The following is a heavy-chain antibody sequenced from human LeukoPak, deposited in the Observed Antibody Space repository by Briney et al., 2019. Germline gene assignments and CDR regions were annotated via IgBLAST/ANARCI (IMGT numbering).Heavy chain of an antibody. J-gene: IGHJ4*02. D-gene: IGHD6-6*01. CDR2: ISYDGSNK. V-gene: IGHV3-30-3*01. Sequence: GGSLRLSCAASGFTFSSYAMHWVRQAPGKGLEWVAVISYDGSNKYYADSVKGRFTISRDNSKNTLYLQMNSLRAEDTAVYYCARESTPQNLYSSSSGSFDYWGQGTLVTVSS. CDR1: GFTFSSYA. CDR3: ARESTPQNLYSSSSGSFDY.